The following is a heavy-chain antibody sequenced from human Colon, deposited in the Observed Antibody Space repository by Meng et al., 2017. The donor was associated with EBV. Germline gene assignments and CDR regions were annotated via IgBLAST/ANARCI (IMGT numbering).Heavy chain of an antibody. V-gene: IGHV7-4-1*02. Sequence: QVKRVKSEFELKKPGASVKVSCKASGYNFINYAINWVRQAPGQGLEWMGWINTHTGNPTYGQGFTGRFVLSSDTSVSTANLQISSLKAEDTAVYYCARGGPYPDSSGFHWYFDLWGRGTLVTVSS. D-gene: IGHD3-22*01. CDR3: ARGGPYPDSSGFHWYFDL. CDR2: INTHTGNP. J-gene: IGHJ2*01. CDR1: GYNFINYA.